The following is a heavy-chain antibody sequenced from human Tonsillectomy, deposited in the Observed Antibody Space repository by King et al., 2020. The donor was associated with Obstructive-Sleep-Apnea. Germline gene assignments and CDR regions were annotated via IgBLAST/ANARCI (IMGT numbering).Heavy chain of an antibody. CDR3: AREVIAVAGTGAFDI. CDR1: GYTFTSYY. V-gene: IGHV1-46*01. D-gene: IGHD6-19*01. J-gene: IGHJ3*02. CDR2: INPSGGST. Sequence: QVQLVESGAEVKKPGASVKVSCKASGYTFTSYYMHGVRQAPGQGLEWMGIINPSGGSTSYAQKFQGRVTMTRDTSTSTVYMELSSLRSEDTAVYYCAREVIAVAGTGAFDIWGQGTMVTVSS.